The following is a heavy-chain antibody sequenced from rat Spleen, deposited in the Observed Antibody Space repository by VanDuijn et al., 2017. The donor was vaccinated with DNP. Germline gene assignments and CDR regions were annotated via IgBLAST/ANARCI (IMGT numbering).Heavy chain of an antibody. Sequence: EVQLVESGGGLAQPGRSLKLSCAASGFAFSNYDMAWVRRAPTKGLEWVASISTSGGSAYYRDSVKGRFTVSRDNAKTTLYLQVDSLRSEDTATYYWGRPGSFSPYYFDYWGQGVMVTVSS. CDR3: GRPGSFSPYYFDY. CDR2: ISTSGGSA. V-gene: IGHV5S23*01. J-gene: IGHJ2*01. D-gene: IGHD1-12*02. CDR1: GFAFSNYD.